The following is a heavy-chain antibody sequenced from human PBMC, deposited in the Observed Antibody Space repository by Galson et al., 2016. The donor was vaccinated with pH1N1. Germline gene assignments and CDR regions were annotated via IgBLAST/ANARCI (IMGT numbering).Heavy chain of an antibody. CDR3: ARLAHCSGDCYSMGPWGYFDF. J-gene: IGHJ4*03. CDR1: GYTFTNFG. V-gene: IGHV1-18*01. CDR2: ISAYNGNT. D-gene: IGHD2-21*02. Sequence: SVKVSCKASGYTFTNFGISWVRQAPGQGLEWMGWISAYNGNTNFAQKFQGRVTMTTDTSTNTAYMELRSLRSDDTAVYYCARLAHCSGDCYSMGPWGYFDFWGQGTLVAVSS.